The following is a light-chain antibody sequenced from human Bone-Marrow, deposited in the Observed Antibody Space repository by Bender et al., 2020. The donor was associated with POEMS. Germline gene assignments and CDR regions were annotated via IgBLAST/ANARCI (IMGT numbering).Light chain of an antibody. CDR2: EVT. CDR1: TSDVGGYNF. Sequence: QSALTQPASVSGSPGQSITISCIGTTSDVGGYNFVTWYQHYPGKAPKLIIYEVTKRPSGLSSRFSGSKSGNTASLTISGLQAEDEADYYCSSYTSSSTRLFGGGTKLTFL. CDR3: SSYTSSSTRL. J-gene: IGLJ2*01. V-gene: IGLV2-14*01.